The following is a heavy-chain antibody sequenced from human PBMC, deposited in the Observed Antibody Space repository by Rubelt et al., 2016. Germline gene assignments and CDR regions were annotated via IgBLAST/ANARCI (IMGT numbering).Heavy chain of an antibody. CDR1: GFTFSSSS. D-gene: IGHD6-13*01. V-gene: IGHV3-21*01. J-gene: IGHJ4*02. Sequence: ELQLVESGGGLVKPGGSLRLSCAASGFTFSSSSMNWVRQAPGKGLEWVSSISSSGSYIYYADSVEGRFTISRDNAKNSLFLQMNSLGAEDTAVYYCAREGGQQLVHEYFDYWGQGTLITVSS. CDR2: ISSSGSYI. CDR3: AREGGQQLVHEYFDY.